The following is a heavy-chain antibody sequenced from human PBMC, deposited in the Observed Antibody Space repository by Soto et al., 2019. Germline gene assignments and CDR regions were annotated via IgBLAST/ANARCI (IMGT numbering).Heavy chain of an antibody. D-gene: IGHD3-10*01. CDR1: GGSISSYS. J-gene: IGHJ5*02. Sequence: SETLSLICTVSGGSISSYSWSWIRQPPGKGLEWIGYIYHSGSTYYNPSLKSRVTISVDRSKNQFSLKLSSVTAADTAVYYCARVPGPWGQGTLVTVSS. CDR3: ARVPGP. CDR2: IYHSGST. V-gene: IGHV4-30-2*01.